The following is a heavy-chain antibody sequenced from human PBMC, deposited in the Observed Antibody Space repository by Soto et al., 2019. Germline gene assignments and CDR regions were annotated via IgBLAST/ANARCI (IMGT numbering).Heavy chain of an antibody. CDR1: GFTFSSYA. CDR3: ATVAEMLEWFYYMDV. CDR2: ISGSGGST. D-gene: IGHD3-3*01. J-gene: IGHJ6*03. Sequence: EVQLLESGGGLVQPGGSLRLSCAASGFTFSSYAMSWVRQAPGKGLEWVSAISGSGGSTYYADSVKGRFTISRDNSKNTLYLQMNSLRAEDTALYYCATVAEMLEWFYYMDVWGTGTTVTVSS. V-gene: IGHV3-23*01.